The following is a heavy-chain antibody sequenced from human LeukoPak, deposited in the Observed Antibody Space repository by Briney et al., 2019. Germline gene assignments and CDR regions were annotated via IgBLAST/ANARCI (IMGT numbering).Heavy chain of an antibody. J-gene: IGHJ5*02. Sequence: SETLSLTCTVSGGSINPYYWGWIRQPPGKGLEWIGEINHSGSTNYNPSLKSRVTISVDTSKNQFSLKLSSVTAADTAVYYCARRMGTRGTRFDPWGQGTLVTVSS. V-gene: IGHV4-34*01. CDR2: INHSGST. CDR3: ARRMGTRGTRFDP. CDR1: GGSINPYY. D-gene: IGHD3-16*01.